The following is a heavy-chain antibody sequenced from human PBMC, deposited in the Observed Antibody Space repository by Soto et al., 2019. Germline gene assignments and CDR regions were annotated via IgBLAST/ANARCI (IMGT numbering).Heavy chain of an antibody. V-gene: IGHV1-69*01. Sequence: QVQLVQSGAEVKKPGSSVKVSCKASGGTFSSYAISWVRQAPGQGLEWMGGIIPISDTTNDAQKFQGRVTMTADESTSTAYMELSSLRSEDTAVYYCARSQGSSTSLEIYYYYYYGMDVWGQGTTVTVSS. CDR3: ARSQGSSTSLEIYYYYYYGMDV. CDR2: IIPISDTT. CDR1: GGTFSSYA. D-gene: IGHD2-2*01. J-gene: IGHJ6*02.